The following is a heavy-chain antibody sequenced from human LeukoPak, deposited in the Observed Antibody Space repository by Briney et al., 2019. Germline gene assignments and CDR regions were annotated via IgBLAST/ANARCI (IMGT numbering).Heavy chain of an antibody. CDR2: IYYSGST. CDR1: GDSITNYY. Sequence: PSETLSLTCIVSGDSITNYYWSWIRQPPGKGLEWIGYIYYSGSTNYNPSLKSRVTMSIDSSKKHFSLKLRSVTAADTAVHYCARSYSTSWYYYGLDVWGQGTTVTVSS. J-gene: IGHJ6*02. D-gene: IGHD6-13*01. V-gene: IGHV4-59*08. CDR3: ARSYSTSWYYYGLDV.